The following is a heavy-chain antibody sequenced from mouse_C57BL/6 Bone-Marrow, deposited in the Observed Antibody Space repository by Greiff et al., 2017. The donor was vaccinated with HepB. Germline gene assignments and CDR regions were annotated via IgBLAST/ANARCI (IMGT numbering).Heavy chain of an antibody. Sequence: VQLVESGPELVKPGASVKISCKASGYAFSSSWMNWVKQRPGKGLEWIGRIYPGDGDTNYNGKFKDKATLTADKSTSTAYMQLSSLTSEDSAVYFSARSGDPYYYDSSYDYWGQGTTLTVSS. CDR1: GYAFSSSW. D-gene: IGHD1-1*01. CDR3: ARSGDPYYYDSSYDY. CDR2: IYPGDGDT. V-gene: IGHV1-82*01. J-gene: IGHJ2*01.